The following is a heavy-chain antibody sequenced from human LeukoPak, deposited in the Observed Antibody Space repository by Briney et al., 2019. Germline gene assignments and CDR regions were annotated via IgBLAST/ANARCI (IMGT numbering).Heavy chain of an antibody. V-gene: IGHV3-23*01. Sequence: GTSLRLSCAASGFPFSASAMTWVRQAPGQGLEWVSHILSTGTTYYADSMRGRFTISRDNSKNTLYLLMTSLRADDTAVYYCATVKYGYGDPVGWFDPWGQGTLVTVSS. J-gene: IGHJ5*02. D-gene: IGHD4-17*01. CDR3: ATVKYGYGDPVGWFDP. CDR1: GFPFSASA. CDR2: ILSTGTT.